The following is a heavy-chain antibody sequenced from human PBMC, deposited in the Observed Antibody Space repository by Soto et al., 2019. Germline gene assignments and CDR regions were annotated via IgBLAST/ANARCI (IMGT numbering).Heavy chain of an antibody. V-gene: IGHV3-30*03. CDR3: APWFGAFDY. Sequence: QVQLVESGGGVVQPGRSLRLSCAASGFTFSSYGMHWVRQAPGKGLERVAVISYDGSNKYYADSVKGRFTISRDNSKNTLYLQMNSLRAEDRDVYYCAPWFGAFDYWGQGTLVTVSS. J-gene: IGHJ4*02. CDR1: GFTFSSYG. CDR2: ISYDGSNK. D-gene: IGHD3-10*01.